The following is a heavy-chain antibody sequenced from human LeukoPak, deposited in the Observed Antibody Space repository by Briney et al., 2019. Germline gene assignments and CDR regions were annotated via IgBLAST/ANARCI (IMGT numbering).Heavy chain of an antibody. CDR1: GFTSTDYA. CDR3: AKGAYDYIEIGYFDS. CDR2: LIGSSGST. J-gene: IGHJ4*02. Sequence: GGSLRLSCAASGFTSTDYAMKWVRQAPGKGLEWVSVLIGSSGSTDYADSVKGRFTISRDNSKNTLFLQMNSLRAEDTAIYYCAKGAYDYIEIGYFDSWGQGTLVTVSS. V-gene: IGHV3-23*01. D-gene: IGHD5-12*01.